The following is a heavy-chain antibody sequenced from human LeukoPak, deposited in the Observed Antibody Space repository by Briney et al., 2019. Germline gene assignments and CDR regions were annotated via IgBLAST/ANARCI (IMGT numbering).Heavy chain of an antibody. D-gene: IGHD2-15*01. CDR2: INHSGST. CDR1: GGSFSGYY. Sequence: SETLSLTCAVYGGSFSGYYWSWIRQPPGKGLEWIGEINHSGSTNYNPSLKSRVTIPVDKAKNQFSLKLRSVTAADTAVYYCARGMGGTYCSGGSCYPYYFDYWGQGTLVTVSS. CDR3: ARGMGGTYCSGGSCYPYYFDY. V-gene: IGHV4-34*01. J-gene: IGHJ4*02.